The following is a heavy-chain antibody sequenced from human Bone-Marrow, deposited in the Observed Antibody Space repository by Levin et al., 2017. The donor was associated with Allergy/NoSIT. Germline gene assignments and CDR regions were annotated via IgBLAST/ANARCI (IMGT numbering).Heavy chain of an antibody. CDR1: GGSISSGRYY. Sequence: PSETLSLTCSVSGGSISSGRYYFTWVRQSAGKGLEWIGRIYTTGSTNYNPSLESRVTISRDTFKKEVYLTLSSVTAADSAVYYCARDRLASLYYYSMDVWGRGTTVIVSS. V-gene: IGHV4-61*02. J-gene: IGHJ6*03. CDR2: IYTTGST. CDR3: ARDRLASLYYYSMDV.